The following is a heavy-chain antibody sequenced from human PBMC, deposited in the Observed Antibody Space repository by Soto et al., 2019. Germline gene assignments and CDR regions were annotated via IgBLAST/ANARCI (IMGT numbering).Heavy chain of an antibody. CDR2: ISWNSGNI. Sequence: GRSLRLSWAASGFNFDDFVMHWIRQAPGKGLEWVSGISWNSGNIGYADSVKGRFTISRDNAKNSLYLQMNSLRAEDTALYYCATAPRAFDIWGQGTMVTVSS. CDR3: ATAPRAFDI. J-gene: IGHJ3*02. CDR1: GFNFDDFV. V-gene: IGHV3-9*01.